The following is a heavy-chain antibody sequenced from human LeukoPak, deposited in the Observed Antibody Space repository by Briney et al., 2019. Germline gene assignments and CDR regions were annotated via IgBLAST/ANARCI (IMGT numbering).Heavy chain of an antibody. CDR3: AKDPLHYYDSSGYCPIFDY. J-gene: IGHJ4*02. D-gene: IGHD3-22*01. Sequence: PGGSLRLSCAASGFTFSSYGMSWVRQAPGKWLEWVSSISGSGGSTYYADSVKGRFTISRDNATTSLYLQMNSLRADDLVVYYCAKDPLHYYDSSGYCPIFDYRGQGTLVTVSS. CDR1: GFTFSSYG. V-gene: IGHV3-23*01. CDR2: ISGSGGST.